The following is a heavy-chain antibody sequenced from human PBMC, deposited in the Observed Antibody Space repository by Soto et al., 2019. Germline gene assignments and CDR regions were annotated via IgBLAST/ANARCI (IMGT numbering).Heavy chain of an antibody. J-gene: IGHJ6*03. CDR3: ARCWGHYYMDV. D-gene: IGHD3-16*01. V-gene: IGHV3-48*01. Sequence: GGSLRLSCAASGFTFSSYSMNWVRQAPGKGLEWVSYISSSSSTIYYADSVKGRFTISRDNAKNSLYLQMNSLRAEDTAVYYCARCWGHYYMDVWGKGTTVTVSS. CDR1: GFTFSSYS. CDR2: ISSSSSTI.